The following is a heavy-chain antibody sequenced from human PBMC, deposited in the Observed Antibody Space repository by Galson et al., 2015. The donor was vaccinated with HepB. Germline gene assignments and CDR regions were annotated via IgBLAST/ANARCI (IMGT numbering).Heavy chain of an antibody. V-gene: IGHV3-23*01. CDR1: GFTFSIYG. Sequence: SLRLSCAASGFTFSIYGMSWVRQAPGKGLEWVSVISGSGGSTYYTDSVKGRFTISRDNSKSTLYLQMNSLRAEDTAVYYCAKDHDTGHYYMDVWGKGTTVTVSS. D-gene: IGHD5-18*01. J-gene: IGHJ6*03. CDR2: ISGSGGST. CDR3: AKDHDTGHYYMDV.